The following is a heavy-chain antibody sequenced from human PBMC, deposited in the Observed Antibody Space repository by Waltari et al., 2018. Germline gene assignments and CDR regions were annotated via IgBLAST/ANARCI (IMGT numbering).Heavy chain of an antibody. CDR3: AHRGGYSSSSYYYYYMDV. CDR1: GFSLSTSGVG. V-gene: IGHV2-5*01. Sequence: QTTFKESGPTPVNPTQTLTLTCTFPGFSLSTSGVGVGWIRQPAGQALEWLALIYWNDDKRYSPSLKSRLTITKDTSKNQVVLTMTNMDPVDTATYYCAHRGGYSSSSYYYYYMDVWGKGTTVTVSS. J-gene: IGHJ6*03. CDR2: IYWNDDK. D-gene: IGHD6-6*01.